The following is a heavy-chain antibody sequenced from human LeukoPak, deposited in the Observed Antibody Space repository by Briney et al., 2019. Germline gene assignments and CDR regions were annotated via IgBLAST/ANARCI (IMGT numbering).Heavy chain of an antibody. CDR2: IYYSGST. D-gene: IGHD6-13*01. V-gene: IGHV4-39*01. CDR1: GGSIRSSYYY. CDR3: ARQDISSWYYFDY. J-gene: IGHJ4*02. Sequence: SETLSLTCTVSGGSIRSSYYYWGWIRQPPGKGLEWIGSIYYSGSTFYNPSLKSRVTISVDTSKNQFSLKLSSVTAADTAVYYCARQDISSWYYFDYWGQGTLVTVSS.